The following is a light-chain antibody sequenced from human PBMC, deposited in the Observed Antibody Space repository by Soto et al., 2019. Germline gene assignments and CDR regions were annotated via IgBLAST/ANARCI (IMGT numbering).Light chain of an antibody. CDR2: QAS. CDR3: QQYSSHST. Sequence: DIQMTQSPSTLSASVGDRVTINFRASQSISSYLAWYQQKPGKAPKLLIYQASSLENGVPSRFSGSGSGTEFSLTISSLQPDDFATYYCQQYSSHSTFGQGTKVDIK. CDR1: QSISSY. V-gene: IGKV1-5*03. J-gene: IGKJ1*01.